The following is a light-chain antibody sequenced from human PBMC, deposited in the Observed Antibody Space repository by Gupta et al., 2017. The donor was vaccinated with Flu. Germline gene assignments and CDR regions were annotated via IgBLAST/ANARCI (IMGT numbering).Light chain of an antibody. J-gene: IGKJ2*01. Sequence: DIQMTQSPSTLSASVGDRVTITCRASQTINNWLAWYQQKPGKAPKILIYGPPTLQSEVPSRFSGSGSGTEFTLTISSLQPDDSATYYCQQVSFSSYTFGQGTKLDIK. V-gene: IGKV1-5*03. CDR3: QQVSFSSYT. CDR2: GPP. CDR1: QTINNW.